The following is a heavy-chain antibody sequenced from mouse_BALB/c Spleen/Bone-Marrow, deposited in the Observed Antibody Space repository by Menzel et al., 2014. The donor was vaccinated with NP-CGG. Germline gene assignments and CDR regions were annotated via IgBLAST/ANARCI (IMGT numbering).Heavy chain of an antibody. CDR1: GFSFTDYF. CDR3: GRYGYDAMDC. J-gene: IGHJ4*01. V-gene: IGHV1-37*01. D-gene: IGHD1-1*02. CDR2: IHPYNGDT. Sequence: EVQLQQSGPELVKPGAAVKLSCRAPGFSFTDYFINWVKQSHGKSLEWIGRIHPYNGDTFYNQKFKVKATLTVDKSSNTARMELLSLTSEDSAVYYCGRYGYDAMDCWGQGTSVTVSS.